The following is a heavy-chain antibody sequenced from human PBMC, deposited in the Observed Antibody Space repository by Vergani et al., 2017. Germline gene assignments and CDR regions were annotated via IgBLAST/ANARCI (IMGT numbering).Heavy chain of an antibody. J-gene: IGHJ4*02. V-gene: IGHV1-18*01. D-gene: IGHD3-22*01. Sequence: VQLVQSGAEVKKPGASVKVSCKASGYTFTSYGISWVRQAPGQGLEWMGWISAYNGNTTYAQKLQGRGTMTTDTSTSTAYMELRSLRSDDTAVYYCARDQGRITMIVVVTYFDYWGQGTLVTVSS. CDR2: ISAYNGNT. CDR3: ARDQGRITMIVVVTYFDY. CDR1: GYTFTSYG.